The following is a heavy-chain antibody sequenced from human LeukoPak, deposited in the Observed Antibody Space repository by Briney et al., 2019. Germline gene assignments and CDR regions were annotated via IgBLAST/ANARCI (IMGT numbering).Heavy chain of an antibody. Sequence: SETLSLTCTVSGGSISNYYWYWMRQPPGKGLEWITYTYYSGNPNYNPSLKSRATISVDTSKNQFSLKLSSVTAADTAVYYCAKGGPEASAGLSWFDPWGQGTLVTVSS. CDR1: GGSISNYY. J-gene: IGHJ5*02. V-gene: IGHV4-59*01. CDR3: AKGGPEASAGLSWFDP. CDR2: TYYSGNP. D-gene: IGHD1-14*01.